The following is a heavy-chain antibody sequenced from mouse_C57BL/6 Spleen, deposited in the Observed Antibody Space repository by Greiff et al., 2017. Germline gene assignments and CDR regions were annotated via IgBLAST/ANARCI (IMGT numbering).Heavy chain of an antibody. CDR2: INPSSGYT. CDR1: GYTFTSYT. D-gene: IGHD2-5*01. V-gene: IGHV1-4*01. J-gene: IGHJ1*03. CDR3: ASAAYYSNYRYFDV. Sequence: VHLVESGAELARPGASVKMSCKASGYTFTSYTMHWVKQRPGQGLEWIGYINPSSGYTKYNQKFKDKATLTADKSSSTAYMQLSSLTSEDSAVYYCASAAYYSNYRYFDVWGTGTTVTVSS.